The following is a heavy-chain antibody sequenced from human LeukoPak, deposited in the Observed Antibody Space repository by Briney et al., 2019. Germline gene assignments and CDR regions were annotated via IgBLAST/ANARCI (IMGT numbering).Heavy chain of an antibody. D-gene: IGHD1-1*01. V-gene: IGHV5-51*01. J-gene: IGHJ4*02. Sequence: GESLKISCTGSGYSFTSYWIGWVGQVPGTGLEWMGIVYPRDSDTRYSPSFQGQVTISADKSISTAYLQWSSLKASDTAVYYCARPGERSRRDWNLDQWGQGTLVTVSS. CDR3: ARPGERSRRDWNLDQ. CDR2: VYPRDSDT. CDR1: GYSFTSYW.